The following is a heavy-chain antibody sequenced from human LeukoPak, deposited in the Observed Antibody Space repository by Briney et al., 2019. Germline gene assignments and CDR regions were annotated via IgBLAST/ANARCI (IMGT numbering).Heavy chain of an antibody. CDR2: IYYSGST. CDR1: VGSIIIYY. V-gene: IGHV4-59*08. D-gene: IGHD6-19*01. Sequence: SETLSLTCTVSVGSIIIYYWRWIRQPPGKGLEWIGYIYYSGSTNYNPSLKSRVTISVDTSKNQFSLKLSSVTAADTAVYYCARRRNSCGWYSFDYWGQGTLVTVSS. CDR3: ARRRNSCGWYSFDY. J-gene: IGHJ4*02.